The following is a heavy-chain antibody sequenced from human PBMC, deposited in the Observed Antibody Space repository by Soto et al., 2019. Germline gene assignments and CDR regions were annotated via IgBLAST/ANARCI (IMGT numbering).Heavy chain of an antibody. Sequence: SETLSLTCAVYGGSFSGYYWSWIRQPPGKGLKWIGEINHSESTNYNPSHKSRVTISVDTSKNHFSLKLSSVNAADTAVYYCARGRLVGVRYFDWSNINYYYYYYMDVWGKGTTVTVSS. CDR3: ARGRLVGVRYFDWSNINYYYYYYMDV. J-gene: IGHJ6*03. V-gene: IGHV4-34*01. CDR1: GGSFSGYY. D-gene: IGHD3-9*01. CDR2: INHSEST.